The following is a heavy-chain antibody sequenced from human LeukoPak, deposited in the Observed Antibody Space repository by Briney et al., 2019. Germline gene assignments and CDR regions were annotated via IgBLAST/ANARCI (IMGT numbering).Heavy chain of an antibody. CDR3: ARDSAEYQLLIPNFDY. CDR2: ISSSSSYI. Sequence: GGSLRLSCAASRFTFSSYSMNWVRQAPGKGLEWVSSISSSSSYIYYADSVKGRFTISRDNAKNSLYLQMNSLRAEDTAVYYCARDSAEYQLLIPNFDYWGQGTLVTVSS. CDR1: RFTFSSYS. V-gene: IGHV3-21*01. D-gene: IGHD2-2*01. J-gene: IGHJ4*02.